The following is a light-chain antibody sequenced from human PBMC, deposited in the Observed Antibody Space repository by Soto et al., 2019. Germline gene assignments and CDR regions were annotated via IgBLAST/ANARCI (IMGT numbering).Light chain of an antibody. CDR1: QTIDSD. CDR2: GAS. CDR3: QQYNNLWT. V-gene: IGKV3-15*01. Sequence: VTQSPGTLSVSPGERVSLSCWTSQTIDSDYLAWYQQRPGQAPRLLIYGASTRATGIPARLSGGGSGTEFTITISSLQSEDFAVYYCQQYNNLWTFGQGTKVDIK. J-gene: IGKJ1*01.